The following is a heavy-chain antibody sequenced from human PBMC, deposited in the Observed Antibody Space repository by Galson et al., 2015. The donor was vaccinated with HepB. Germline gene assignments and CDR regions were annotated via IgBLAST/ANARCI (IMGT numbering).Heavy chain of an antibody. CDR2: ISGGGTTT. J-gene: IGHJ6*02. V-gene: IGHV3-23*01. CDR3: ANPREDTTFEYGGGRLNPPEEHYYNDGMDV. Sequence: LRLSCAVSGLTFSNFAMTWVRQSPGKGLEWVSGISGGGTTTYYADSVKGRFTISRDNSKNTLYLQMNRLRAEDTAVYYCANPREDTTFEYGGGRLNPPEEHYYNDGMDVWRHGTTVTVSS. D-gene: IGHD3-16*01. CDR1: GLTFSNFA.